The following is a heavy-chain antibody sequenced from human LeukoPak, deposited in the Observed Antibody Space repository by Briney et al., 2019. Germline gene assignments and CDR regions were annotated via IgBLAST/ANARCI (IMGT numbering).Heavy chain of an antibody. V-gene: IGHV1-18*01. D-gene: IGHD1-7*01. J-gene: IGHJ4*02. Sequence: ASVKVSCKASGYTFTSYGISWVRQAPGQGLEWMGWISAYSGNTNYAQKFQGRVTMTEDTSTDTAYMELSSLRSEDTAVYYCATGEVVGTTYGGDYWGQGTLVTVSS. CDR3: ATGEVVGTTYGGDY. CDR1: GYTFTSYG. CDR2: ISAYSGNT.